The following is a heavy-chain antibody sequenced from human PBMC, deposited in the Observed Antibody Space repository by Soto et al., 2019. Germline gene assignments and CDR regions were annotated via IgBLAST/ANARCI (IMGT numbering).Heavy chain of an antibody. J-gene: IGHJ4*02. CDR2: IIPIFGTA. Sequence: QVQLVQSGAEVKKPGSSVKVSCKASGGTFSSYAISWVRQAPGQGLEWMGGIIPIFGTANYAQKFQGRVTITADESTSTAYMELSSLRSEDTAVYYCARGGLASGDYSHPPLYYWGQGTLVTVSS. V-gene: IGHV1-69*01. D-gene: IGHD4-17*01. CDR1: GGTFSSYA. CDR3: ARGGLASGDYSHPPLYY.